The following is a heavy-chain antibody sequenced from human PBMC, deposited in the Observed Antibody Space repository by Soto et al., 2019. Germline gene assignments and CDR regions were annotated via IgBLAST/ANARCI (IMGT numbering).Heavy chain of an antibody. D-gene: IGHD6-13*01. CDR2: IIANYGNA. Sequence: ASVKVSCKASGYTFTSYGISWVRQAPGQGLEWMGWIIANYGNANYAQKLQGRVTITTDESTSTAYMELSSLRSEDTAVYYCARGRIAAAGNLYYYGMDVWGQGTTVTVSS. CDR3: ARGRIAAAGNLYYYGMDV. J-gene: IGHJ6*02. CDR1: GYTFTSYG. V-gene: IGHV1-18*01.